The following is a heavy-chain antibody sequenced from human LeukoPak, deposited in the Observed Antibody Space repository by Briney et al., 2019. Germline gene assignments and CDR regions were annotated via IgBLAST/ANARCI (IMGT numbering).Heavy chain of an antibody. J-gene: IGHJ4*02. CDR2: IAAYNGLT. Sequence: ASVKVSCKASGYSFTGYGVAWVRQAPGQGLEWMGWIAAYNGLTNYAENLQGRLTLSTDTSTSSAFMELRNLTPDDTAVYFCVRSYGLEGDYWGRGTLVTVSS. V-gene: IGHV1-18*01. D-gene: IGHD3-16*01. CDR1: GYSFTGYG. CDR3: VRSYGLEGDY.